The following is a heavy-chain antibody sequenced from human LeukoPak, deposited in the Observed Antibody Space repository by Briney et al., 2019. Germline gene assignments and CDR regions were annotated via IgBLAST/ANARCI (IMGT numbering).Heavy chain of an antibody. CDR3: ARAPVLLGDYGMDV. V-gene: IGHV4-34*01. D-gene: IGHD2/OR15-2a*01. CDR1: GGSFSGYY. J-gene: IGHJ6*02. Sequence: SETLSLTCAVYGGSFSGYYWSWIRQPPGKGLEWIGEINHSGSTNYNPSLKSRVAISVDTSKNQLSLKLSSVTAADTAVYYCARAPVLLGDYGMDVWGQGTTVTVSS. CDR2: INHSGST.